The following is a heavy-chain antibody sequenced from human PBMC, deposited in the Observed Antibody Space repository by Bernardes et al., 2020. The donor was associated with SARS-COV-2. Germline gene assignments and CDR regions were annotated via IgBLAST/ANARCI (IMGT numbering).Heavy chain of an antibody. Sequence: GSLRLSCAASGFTVSSSYMSWVRQAPGKGLEWVSVIYRGGQTYYADSVKGRFTISRDNSKNSLYLQMNSLRAEDTAVYYCARRYSTNWAHDCWGQGTLVTVSS. CDR2: IYRGGQT. CDR1: GFTVSSSY. D-gene: IGHD6-13*01. V-gene: IGHV3-66*04. CDR3: ARRYSTNWAHDC. J-gene: IGHJ4*02.